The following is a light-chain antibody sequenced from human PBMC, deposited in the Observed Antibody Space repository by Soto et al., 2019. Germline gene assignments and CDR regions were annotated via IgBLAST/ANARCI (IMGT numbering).Light chain of an antibody. CDR3: MQALQTPLT. CDR1: QSLLHSNGYNY. CDR2: LGS. V-gene: IGKV2-28*01. J-gene: IGKJ4*01. Sequence: DVVMTQSPLSLPVTLGQPASSSCRSSQSLLHSNGYNYLDWYLQKPGQSPQLLIYLGSNRASGVPDRFSGSGSGTDFTLKISRVEAGDVGVYYCMQALQTPLTFGGGTKVDI.